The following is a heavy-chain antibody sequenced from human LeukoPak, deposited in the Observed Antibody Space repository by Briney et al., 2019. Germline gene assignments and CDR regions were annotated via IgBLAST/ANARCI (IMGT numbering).Heavy chain of an antibody. V-gene: IGHV3-7*01. CDR3: ARGGPTVGTDY. J-gene: IGHJ4*02. Sequence: GGSLRLXCAGSGFTFRNYWMNWVRQAPGKGLEWVANIKEDGSEKYYVDSVKGRFTVSRDNAKNSLYLQINSLRADDTAVYYCARGGPTVGTDYWGQGTLVTVSS. D-gene: IGHD1-26*01. CDR2: IKEDGSEK. CDR1: GFTFRNYW.